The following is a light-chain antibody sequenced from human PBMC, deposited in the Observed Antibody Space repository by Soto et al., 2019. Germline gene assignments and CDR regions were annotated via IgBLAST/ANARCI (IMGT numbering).Light chain of an antibody. CDR2: EGI. V-gene: IGLV2-23*01. CDR3: CSYVGANV. CDR1: SSGVGSYTL. J-gene: IGLJ3*02. Sequence: QSVLTQPASVSGSPGQSITISCTGTSSGVGSYTLVSWYQQHPGKAPKLLIYEGIKRPSGVSSRFSGSKSGNTASLTISGLQAEDEADYYCCSYVGANVFGGGTKVTVL.